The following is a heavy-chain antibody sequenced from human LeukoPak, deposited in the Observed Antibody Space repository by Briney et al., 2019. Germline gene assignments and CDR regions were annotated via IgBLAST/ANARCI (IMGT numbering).Heavy chain of an antibody. Sequence: GASVKVSCTASGCTFSSYAISWVRQAPGQGLEWMGGIIPIFGTAYYAQKVQGRVTITADKSTSTAYMELSSLRSEDTAVYYCARAVLRYFDWLLAYNWFDPWGQGTLVTVSS. J-gene: IGHJ5*02. D-gene: IGHD3-9*01. CDR1: GCTFSSYA. V-gene: IGHV1-69*06. CDR3: ARAVLRYFDWLLAYNWFDP. CDR2: IIPIFGTA.